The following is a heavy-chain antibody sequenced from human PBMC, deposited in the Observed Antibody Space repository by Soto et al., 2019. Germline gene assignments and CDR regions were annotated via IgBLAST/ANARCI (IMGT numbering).Heavy chain of an antibody. V-gene: IGHV3-33*08. D-gene: IGHD5-12*01. Sequence: PGGSLRLSCSASGFTFRNFGFHWVRLAPGKGLEWVALIWYDGSNRYYAESVKGRVSISRHNSKNTVYLEMKSLRFDDTAVYYCARDGDIQGGPPPKNYAMDVWGQGTTVTVSS. CDR3: ARDGDIQGGPPPKNYAMDV. CDR2: IWYDGSNR. J-gene: IGHJ6*02. CDR1: GFTFRNFG.